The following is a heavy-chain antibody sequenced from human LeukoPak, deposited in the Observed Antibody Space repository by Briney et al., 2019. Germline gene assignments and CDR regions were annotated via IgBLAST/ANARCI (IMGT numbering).Heavy chain of an antibody. D-gene: IGHD6-13*01. CDR2: IRYDGSNK. V-gene: IGHV3-30*02. Sequence: GGSLRLSCAASGFTFSSYGMHWVRQAPGKGLEWVAFIRYDGSNKYYADSAKGRFTISRDNSKNTLYLQMNSLRAEDTAVYYCAKDRGSSSFRYYYYYMDVWGKGTTVTVSS. CDR1: GFTFSSYG. CDR3: AKDRGSSSFRYYYYYMDV. J-gene: IGHJ6*03.